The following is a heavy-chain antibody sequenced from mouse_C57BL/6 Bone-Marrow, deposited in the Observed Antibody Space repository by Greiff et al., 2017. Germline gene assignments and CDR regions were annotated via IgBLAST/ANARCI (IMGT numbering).Heavy chain of an antibody. CDR2: IRNKANGYTT. CDR1: GFNFTDYY. CDR3: ARYAGGGFAY. Sequence: EVHLVESGGGLVQPGGSLSLSCAASGFNFTDYYMSWVRQPPGKALEWLGFIRNKANGYTTAYSVSVKGRLTISRDNSQSILYHQMNALRAEDSATYYCARYAGGGFAYWGQGTLVTVSA. J-gene: IGHJ3*01. V-gene: IGHV7-3*01.